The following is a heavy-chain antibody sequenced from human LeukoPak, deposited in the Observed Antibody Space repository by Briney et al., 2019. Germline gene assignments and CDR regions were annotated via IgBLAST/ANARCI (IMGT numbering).Heavy chain of an antibody. Sequence: GGSLRLSCAASGFTFNTYTMNWVRQAPGKGLEWVSYISGSSGIIDYADSVRGRFTISRDNAKNSLYLQMNSLRAEDTAVYYCATRIAARLIDYWGQGTLVTVSS. CDR2: ISGSSGII. CDR1: GFTFNTYT. V-gene: IGHV3-48*01. D-gene: IGHD6-6*01. CDR3: ATRIAARLIDY. J-gene: IGHJ4*02.